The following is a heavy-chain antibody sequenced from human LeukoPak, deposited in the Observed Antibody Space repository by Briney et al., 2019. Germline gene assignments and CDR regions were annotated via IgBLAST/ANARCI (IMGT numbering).Heavy chain of an antibody. CDR3: ASGRDGYNWDYFDY. Sequence: SVKVSCKASGGTFSSYAISWVRQAPGQGLEWVGGIIPIFGTANYAQKFEGRVTITTDESTSTAYMELSSLRSEDTAVYYCASGRDGYNWDYFDYWGQGTLVTVSS. D-gene: IGHD5-24*01. J-gene: IGHJ4*02. CDR2: IIPIFGTA. V-gene: IGHV1-69*05. CDR1: GGTFSSYA.